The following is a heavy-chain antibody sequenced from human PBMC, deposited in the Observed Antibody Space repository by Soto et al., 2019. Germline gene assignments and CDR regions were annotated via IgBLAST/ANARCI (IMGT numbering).Heavy chain of an antibody. CDR1: GFTFSSYW. Sequence: EVQLVESGGGLVQPGGSLRLSCAASGFTFSSYWMSWVRQAPGKGLEWVANINQEGSEKHYVDSKKGRFTITRDNVKNSLYLQMNSLRAEDTAVYYCARYSPKTGTTGAWYYFDYWGQGTLVTVSS. J-gene: IGHJ4*02. CDR3: ARYSPKTGTTGAWYYFDY. V-gene: IGHV3-7*01. D-gene: IGHD1-7*01. CDR2: INQEGSEK.